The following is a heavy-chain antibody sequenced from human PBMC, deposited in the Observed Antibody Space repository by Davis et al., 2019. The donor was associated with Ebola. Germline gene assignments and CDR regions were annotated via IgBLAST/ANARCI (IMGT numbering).Heavy chain of an antibody. CDR1: GFSFGAYA. J-gene: IGHJ6*04. CDR3: TRDSPVDCTSGVCYGPYYYYGMDV. CDR2: TGSKAYGGTT. Sequence: GESLKISCTSSGFSFGAYAMSWLRQSPGKGPELVGFTGSKAYGGTTAYAASVKRRFTISRDDSKSIAYLQMNSLKTEDTAVYYCTRDSPVDCTSGVCYGPYYYYGMDVWGKGTTVTVSS. V-gene: IGHV3-49*03. D-gene: IGHD2-8*01.